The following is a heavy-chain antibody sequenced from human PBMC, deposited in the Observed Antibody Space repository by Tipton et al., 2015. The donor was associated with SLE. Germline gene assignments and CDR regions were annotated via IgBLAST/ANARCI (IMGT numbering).Heavy chain of an antibody. Sequence: SLRLSCAASGFTFSSYDMHWVRQATGKGLEWVSAIGTAGDTYYPGSVKGRFTISRENAKNSLYLQMNSLRAGDTAVYYCARSPPLPIITMVQGRYGMDVWGQGPTVTVSS. CDR2: IGTAGDT. CDR1: GFTFSSYD. V-gene: IGHV3-13*01. J-gene: IGHJ6*02. CDR3: ARSPPLPIITMVQGRYGMDV. D-gene: IGHD3-10*01.